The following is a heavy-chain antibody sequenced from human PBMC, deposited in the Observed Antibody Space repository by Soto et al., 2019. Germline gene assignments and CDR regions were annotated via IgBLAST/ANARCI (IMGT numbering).Heavy chain of an antibody. V-gene: IGHV3-30-3*01. CDR2: ISYDGSNK. D-gene: IGHD2-2*01. J-gene: IGHJ2*01. Sequence: PGGSLRLSCAASGFTFSSYAMHWVRQAPGKGLEWVAVISYDGSNKYYADSVKGRFTISRDNSKNTLYLQMNSLRAEDTAVYYCARGRVYCSSTSCYYWYFDLWGRGTLVTVSS. CDR1: GFTFSSYA. CDR3: ARGRVYCSSTSCYYWYFDL.